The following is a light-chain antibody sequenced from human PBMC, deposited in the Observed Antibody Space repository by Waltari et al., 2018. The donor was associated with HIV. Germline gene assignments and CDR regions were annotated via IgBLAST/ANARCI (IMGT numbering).Light chain of an antibody. CDR3: VLYMGSGISV. Sequence: QTVVTQEPSFSVSPGGTVTLTCGLSSGSVSTSYYPSWYQQTPGQAPRTLIYSTNPRSSGGPDRFSGSILGNKAALTITGAQADDESDYYCVLYMGSGISVFGGGTQLTVL. CDR1: SGSVSTSYY. V-gene: IGLV8-61*01. J-gene: IGLJ7*01. CDR2: STN.